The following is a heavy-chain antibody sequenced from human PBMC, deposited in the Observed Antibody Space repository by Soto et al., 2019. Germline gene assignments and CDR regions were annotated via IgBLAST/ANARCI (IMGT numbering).Heavy chain of an antibody. CDR2: IWNDGSNK. CDR3: ARGLTYYDILEGMDV. D-gene: IGHD3-9*01. J-gene: IGHJ6*02. V-gene: IGHV3-33*01. Sequence: GGSLRLSCAASGFTFSSYGMHWVRQAPGKGLEWVAVIWNDGSNKYYADSVKGRFTISRDNSKNTLYLQMNSLRAEDTAVYYCARGLTYYDILEGMDVWGQGTTVTVSS. CDR1: GFTFSSYG.